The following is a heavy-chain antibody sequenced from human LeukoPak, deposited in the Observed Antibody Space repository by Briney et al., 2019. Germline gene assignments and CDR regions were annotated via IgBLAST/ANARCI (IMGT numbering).Heavy chain of an antibody. V-gene: IGHV1-2*02. D-gene: IGHD4-23*01. CDR1: GYTFTGYY. Sequence: ASVKVSCKASGYTFTGYYMHWVRQAPGQGLEWMGWINPNSGGTNYAQKFQGRVTMTRDTSISTAYMELSSLRSEDTAVYYCAIPGDYGGTYFDYWGQGTLVTVSP. CDR2: INPNSGGT. CDR3: AIPGDYGGTYFDY. J-gene: IGHJ4*02.